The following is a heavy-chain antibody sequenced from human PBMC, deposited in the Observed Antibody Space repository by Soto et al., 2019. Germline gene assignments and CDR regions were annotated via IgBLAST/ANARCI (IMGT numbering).Heavy chain of an antibody. Sequence: EVHLLESGGGLVQPGGSLRLSCAASGFPFSNYAMIWVRQAPGTGLEWVSAISGSGDSTYYADSARGRFTISRDNPKNTLYLEMNSLRAGDTAVYYCAKEFLSGNYPNFDYGGQGTQVTVAS. D-gene: IGHD1-7*01. V-gene: IGHV3-23*01. CDR2: ISGSGDST. CDR3: AKEFLSGNYPNFDY. J-gene: IGHJ4*02. CDR1: GFPFSNYA.